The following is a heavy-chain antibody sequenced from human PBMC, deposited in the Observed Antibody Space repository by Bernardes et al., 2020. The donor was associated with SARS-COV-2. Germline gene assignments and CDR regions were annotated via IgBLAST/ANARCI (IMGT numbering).Heavy chain of an antibody. J-gene: IGHJ4*02. CDR1: GFTFNNYA. Sequence: GGSLRLSCVVSGFTFNNYAMHWVRQAPGKGLEYVSAISSNGCSTYHANSVKGRFTISRDNSKNTLYLHMGSLRVEDMAVYYCARVASSSGWYFDFYDYWGQGNLVTVSS. CDR2: ISSNGCST. D-gene: IGHD6-19*01. CDR3: ARVASSSGWYFDFYDY. V-gene: IGHV3-64*01.